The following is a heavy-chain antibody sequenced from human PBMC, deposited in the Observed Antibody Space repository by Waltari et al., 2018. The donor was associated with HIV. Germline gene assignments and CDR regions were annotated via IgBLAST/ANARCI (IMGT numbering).Heavy chain of an antibody. D-gene: IGHD3-10*01. J-gene: IGHJ5*01. CDR2: AIPMFGTA. V-gene: IGHV1-69*08. CDR1: GGAFVSHT. Sequence: QVQLVHSGAEVKKPGSSVKVSCKAPGGAFVSHTINWVRQAPGQGLEWMGRAIPMFGTANYAQKFQGRVTITADKSTSTAYMELNGLRFDDTAVYYCASARETMGVDFDSWGQGTLVTVS. CDR3: ASARETMGVDFDS.